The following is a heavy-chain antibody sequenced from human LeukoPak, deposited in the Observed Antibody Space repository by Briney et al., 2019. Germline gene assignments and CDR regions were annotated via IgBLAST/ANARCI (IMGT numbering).Heavy chain of an antibody. V-gene: IGHV3-49*03. J-gene: IGHJ3*02. CDR3: TRDKYSSGWFDAFDI. Sequence: AGGSLRLSCTASGFTFGDYAMSWFRQAPGKGLEWVGFIRSKAYGGTTEYAASVKGRFTISRDDSKSIAYLQMNSLKTEDTAVYYCTRDKYSSGWFDAFDIWGQGTMVTASS. D-gene: IGHD6-19*01. CDR2: IRSKAYGGTT. CDR1: GFTFGDYA.